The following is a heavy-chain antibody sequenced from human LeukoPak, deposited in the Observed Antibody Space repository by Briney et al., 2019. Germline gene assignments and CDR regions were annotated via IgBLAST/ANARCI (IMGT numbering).Heavy chain of an antibody. CDR2: ISSSSSYI. J-gene: IGHJ4*02. CDR1: GFTFSSYS. V-gene: IGHV3-21*01. Sequence: GGSLRLSCAASGFTFSSYSMNWVRQAPGKGLEWVSSISSSSSYIYYADSVEGRFTISRDNAKNSLYLQMNSLRAEDTAVYYCARRGPGRDGYNIDWGQGTLVTVSS. D-gene: IGHD5-24*01. CDR3: ARRGPGRDGYNID.